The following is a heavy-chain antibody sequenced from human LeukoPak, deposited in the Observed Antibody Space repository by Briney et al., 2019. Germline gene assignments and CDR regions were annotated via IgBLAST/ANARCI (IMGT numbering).Heavy chain of an antibody. Sequence: PGGSLRLSCAASGFTFSSYAMSWVRQAPGKGLEWVSAISGSGGSTYYADSVKGRFTISRDNSKNTLYLQMNGLRAEDTAVYYCATPAPGYCSSTSCYYFDYWGQGTLVTVSS. D-gene: IGHD2-2*01. CDR2: ISGSGGST. J-gene: IGHJ4*02. V-gene: IGHV3-23*01. CDR1: GFTFSSYA. CDR3: ATPAPGYCSSTSCYYFDY.